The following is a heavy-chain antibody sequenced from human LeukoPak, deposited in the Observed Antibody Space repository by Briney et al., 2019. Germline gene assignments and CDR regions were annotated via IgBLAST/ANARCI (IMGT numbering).Heavy chain of an antibody. CDR1: GFTFDAYG. D-gene: IGHD6-19*01. J-gene: IGHJ4*02. Sequence: GGSLRLSCAAPGFTFDAYGMSWVRPAPEKGLGWVSGINWNGGRTGYADSVKGRFTISRDKAKNSLYLQMNSLRAEDTALYYCARDFGVAVAGTEPFDYWGQGTLVTVSS. CDR2: INWNGGRT. V-gene: IGHV3-20*04. CDR3: ARDFGVAVAGTEPFDY.